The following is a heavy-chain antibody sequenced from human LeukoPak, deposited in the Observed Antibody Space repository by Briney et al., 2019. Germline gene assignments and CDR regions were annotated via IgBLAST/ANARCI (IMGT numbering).Heavy chain of an antibody. J-gene: IGHJ3*02. V-gene: IGHV4-59*01. Sequence: SETLSLTCTVSGGSISSYYWSWIRQPAGKGLEWIGYIYYSGSTNYNPSLKSRVTISVDTSKNQFSLKLSSVTAAGTAVYYCARGIGSPDAFDIWGQGTMVTVSS. CDR1: GGSISSYY. D-gene: IGHD6-13*01. CDR2: IYYSGST. CDR3: ARGIGSPDAFDI.